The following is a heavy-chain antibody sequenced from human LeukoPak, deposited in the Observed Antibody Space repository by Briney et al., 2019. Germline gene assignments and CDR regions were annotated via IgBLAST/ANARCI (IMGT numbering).Heavy chain of an antibody. CDR2: ISGSGGST. CDR3: ATSNPYYYDSSGYYFGY. Sequence: PGGSLRLSCAASGFTFTNYAMNWVRQAPGKGLEWVSGISGSGGSTYYADSVKGRFTISRDNAKNTLYLQMNSLRAEDTAVFYCATSNPYYYDSSGYYFGYWGQGTLVTVSS. V-gene: IGHV3-23*01. CDR1: GFTFTNYA. D-gene: IGHD3-22*01. J-gene: IGHJ4*02.